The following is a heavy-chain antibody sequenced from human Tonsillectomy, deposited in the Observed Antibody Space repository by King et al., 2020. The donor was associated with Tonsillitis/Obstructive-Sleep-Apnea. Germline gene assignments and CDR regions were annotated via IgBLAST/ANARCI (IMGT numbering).Heavy chain of an antibody. CDR3: ARHDGIVGGTKYMDV. V-gene: IGHV4-39*01. CDR2: IYFSGNT. J-gene: IGHJ6*03. Sequence: QVQLQESGPGLVKPSETLSVTCTVSGGAISSRSHYWGWIRQPPGKGLEWIGSIYFSGNTYYNPSLKSRVTISVDTSKNQFALKMSSVNDADRAVYYCARHDGIVGGTKYMDVWGKGTTVTVSS. CDR1: GGAISSRSHY. D-gene: IGHD1-26*01.